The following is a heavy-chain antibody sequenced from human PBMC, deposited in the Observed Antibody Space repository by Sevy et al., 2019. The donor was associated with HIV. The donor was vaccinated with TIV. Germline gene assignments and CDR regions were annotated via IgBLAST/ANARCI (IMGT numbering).Heavy chain of an antibody. J-gene: IGHJ6*02. Sequence: GGSLRLSCTASGFSFNMYWMSWVRQAPGQGLEWVAHIKRDGSEKYYVDSVRGRFTISRDNAKNSLYLQMNSLRAEDTAVYYCARDCSSTSCRWGLDVWGQGTTVTVSS. CDR2: IKRDGSEK. CDR3: ARDCSSTSCRWGLDV. D-gene: IGHD2-2*01. CDR1: GFSFNMYW. V-gene: IGHV3-7*03.